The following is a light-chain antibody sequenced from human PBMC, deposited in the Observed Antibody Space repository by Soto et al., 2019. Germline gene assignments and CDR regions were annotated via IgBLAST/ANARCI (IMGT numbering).Light chain of an antibody. CDR3: QQSYINPPT. J-gene: IGKJ1*01. V-gene: IGKV1-39*01. CDR1: QRISSR. Sequence: DIQMTQSPSSLSASVGDRVTITCRASQRISSRLNWYQQKPGKAPKLLIYATSSLVIGVQSRFSGSGSGEDFTLTITSLQPEDFATYYCQQSYINPPTFGQGTKVEIK. CDR2: ATS.